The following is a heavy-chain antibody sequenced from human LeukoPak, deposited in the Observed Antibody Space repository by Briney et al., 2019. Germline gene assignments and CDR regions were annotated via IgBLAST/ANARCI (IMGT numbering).Heavy chain of an antibody. V-gene: IGHV3-74*01. Sequence: PGGSLRLSCAASGFTFSSYWMHWVRHAPGKGLVWVSRINSDGSSTRYADSVKGRFTISRDNTKNTLYLQMNSLRAEDTAVYYCASTQRGDYFDYWGQGTLVTVSS. D-gene: IGHD2-15*01. J-gene: IGHJ4*02. CDR1: GFTFSSYW. CDR2: INSDGSST. CDR3: ASTQRGDYFDY.